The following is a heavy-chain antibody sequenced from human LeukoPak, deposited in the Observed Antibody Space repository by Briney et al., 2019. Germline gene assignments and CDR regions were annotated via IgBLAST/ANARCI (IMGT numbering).Heavy chain of an antibody. CDR1: GFIVSHNY. Sequence: PGGSLRLSCAASGFIVSHNYMTWVRQAPGKGLEWISVIYIDGTTYYADSVEGRFTISRDQANNTLYLQMNTLRDEDTAVYYCARGPRYSFYWDQGTLVSVSS. CDR2: IYIDGTT. D-gene: IGHD6-13*01. V-gene: IGHV3-53*01. CDR3: ARGPRYSFY. J-gene: IGHJ4*02.